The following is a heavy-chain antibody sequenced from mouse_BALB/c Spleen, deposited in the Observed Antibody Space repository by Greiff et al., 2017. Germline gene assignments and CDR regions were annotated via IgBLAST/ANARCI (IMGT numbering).Heavy chain of an antibody. J-gene: IGHJ3*01. CDR3: AVRAWFAY. V-gene: IGHV3-2*02. CDR1: GYSITSDYA. Sequence: VQLKQSGPGLVKPSQSLSLTCTVTGYSITSDYAWYWIRQFPGNKLEWMGYISYSGSTSYNPSLKSRISITRDTSKNQFFLQLNSVTTEDTATYYCAVRAWFAYWGQGTLVTVSA. D-gene: IGHD1-1*01. CDR2: ISYSGST.